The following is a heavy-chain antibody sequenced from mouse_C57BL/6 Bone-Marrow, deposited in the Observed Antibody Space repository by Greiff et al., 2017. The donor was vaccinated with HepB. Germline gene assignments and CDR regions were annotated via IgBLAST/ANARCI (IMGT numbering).Heavy chain of an antibody. J-gene: IGHJ3*01. Sequence: EVNVVESGGGLVKPGGSLKLSCAASGFTFSSYTMSWVRQTPEKRLEWVATISGGGGNTYYPDSVKGRFTISRDNAKNTLYLQMSSLRSEDTALYYCARHYYYGSSSWFAYWGQGTLVTVSA. CDR3: ARHYYYGSSSWFAY. CDR2: ISGGGGNT. CDR1: GFTFSSYT. D-gene: IGHD1-1*01. V-gene: IGHV5-9*01.